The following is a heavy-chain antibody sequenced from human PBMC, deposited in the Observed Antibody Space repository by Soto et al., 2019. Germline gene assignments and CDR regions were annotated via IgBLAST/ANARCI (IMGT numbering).Heavy chain of an antibody. CDR3: ASSLLVGYGLEGESD. D-gene: IGHD5-18*01. CDR1: GYTFTSYG. V-gene: IGHV1-18*01. CDR2: ISAYNGNT. Sequence: QVQLVQSGAEVKKPGASVKVSCKASGYTFTSYGISWVRQAPGQGLEWMGWISAYNGNTNYAQKHQGRVTMTTDISTSTAYMELRSLRSDDTAVYYCASSLLVGYGLEGESDWGRGTQGSVAS. J-gene: IGHJ4*02.